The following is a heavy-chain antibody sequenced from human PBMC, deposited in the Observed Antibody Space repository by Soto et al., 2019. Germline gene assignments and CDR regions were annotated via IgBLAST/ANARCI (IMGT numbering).Heavy chain of an antibody. D-gene: IGHD3-3*01. J-gene: IGHJ4*02. CDR3: ARGADDFSRRYYYEY. CDR1: GYTFSRHG. CDR2: SGNT. V-gene: IGHV1-18*04. Sequence: QVQLVQSGAEVKKPWASVTVSCKASGYTFSRHGISWVRQAPGQGLEWMAWSGNTNYAQKFQGRLTLTTNPSTRTAYRELRSLRSDDTAVYYCARGADDFSRRYYYEYWGQGPLVTVSS.